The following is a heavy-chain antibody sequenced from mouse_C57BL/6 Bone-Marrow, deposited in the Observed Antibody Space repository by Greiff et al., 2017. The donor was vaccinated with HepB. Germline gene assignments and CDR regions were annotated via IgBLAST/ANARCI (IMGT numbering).Heavy chain of an antibody. Sequence: QVHVKQSGPELVKPGASVKISCKASGYAFSSSWMNWVKQRPGKGLEWIGRIYPGDGDTNYNGKFKGKATLTADKSSSTAYMQLSSLTSEDSAVYFCARRIYYGNYNVYYYAMDYWGQGTSVTVSS. CDR3: ARRIYYGNYNVYYYAMDY. D-gene: IGHD2-1*01. CDR1: GYAFSSSW. CDR2: IYPGDGDT. V-gene: IGHV1-82*01. J-gene: IGHJ4*01.